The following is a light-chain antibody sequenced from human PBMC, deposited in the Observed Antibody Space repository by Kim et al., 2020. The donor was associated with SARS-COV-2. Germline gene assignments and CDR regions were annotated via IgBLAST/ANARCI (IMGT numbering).Light chain of an antibody. J-gene: IGLJ3*02. V-gene: IGLV3-19*01. CDR1: SLRRYY. CDR2: GKN. Sequence: VALGQTVRITCQGDSLRRYYASWYQQTPGQAPVLVIYGKNNRPSGIPDRFSGSSSGNTASLTITGAQAEDEADYYCNSRDSSGNRVFGGGTQLTVL. CDR3: NSRDSSGNRV.